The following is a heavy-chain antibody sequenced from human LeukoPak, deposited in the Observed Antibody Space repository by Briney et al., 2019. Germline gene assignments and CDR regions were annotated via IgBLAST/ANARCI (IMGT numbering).Heavy chain of an antibody. CDR3: ASHTGYCTNGVCYTPRDWCDP. CDR2: INHSGST. CDR1: GGSFSGYY. V-gene: IGHV4-34*01. Sequence: PSETLSLTCAVYGGSFSGYYWSWIRQPPGKGLEWIGEINHSGSTNYNPSLMSRVTISVDTSKNQFSLKLSSVTAADTAVYYCASHTGYCTNGVCYTPRDWCDPWGQGTLVTVSS. J-gene: IGHJ5*02. D-gene: IGHD2-8*01.